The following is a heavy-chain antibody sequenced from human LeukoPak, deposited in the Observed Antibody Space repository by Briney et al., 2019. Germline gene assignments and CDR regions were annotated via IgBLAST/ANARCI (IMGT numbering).Heavy chain of an antibody. D-gene: IGHD3-10*01. CDR1: GFSFADHY. CDR3: ARLGFGEYYFYYYMDV. CDR2: MSNSGSII. J-gene: IGHJ6*03. V-gene: IGHV3-11*01. Sequence: GGSLRLSCEASGFSFADHYMSWIRQAPGKGLEWVSYMSNSGSIIYYADSVKGRFTISRDNTKTFLYLQMNSLRGEDTAVYYCARLGFGEYYFYYYMDVWGKGTAVTVSS.